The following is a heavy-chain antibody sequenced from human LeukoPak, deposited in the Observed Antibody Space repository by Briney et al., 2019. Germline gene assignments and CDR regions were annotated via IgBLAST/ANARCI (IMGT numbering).Heavy chain of an antibody. CDR1: GGSISSYY. CDR3: ARLEKYYDFWSGNYTRTGRFDP. CDR2: IYYSGST. V-gene: IGHV4-59*01. Sequence: SETLSLTCTVSGGSISSYYWSWIRQPPGKGLEWIGYIYYSGSTSYNPSLKSRVTISVDTSKNQFSLKLSSVTAADTAVYYCARLEKYYDFWSGNYTRTGRFDPWGQGTLVTVSS. D-gene: IGHD3-3*01. J-gene: IGHJ5*02.